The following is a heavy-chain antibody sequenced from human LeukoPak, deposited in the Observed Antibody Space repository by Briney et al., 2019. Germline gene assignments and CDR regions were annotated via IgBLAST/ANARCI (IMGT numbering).Heavy chain of an antibody. V-gene: IGHV3-21*01. Sequence: GGSLRLSCAASGFTFSSYSMTWVRQAPGKGLEWVSSISSSSSYIYYADSVKGRFTISRDNAKSSLYLQMNSLRAEDTAVYYCARLTGTRKYYFDYWGQGTLVTVSS. D-gene: IGHD1-20*01. CDR2: ISSSSSYI. CDR3: ARLTGTRKYYFDY. CDR1: GFTFSSYS. J-gene: IGHJ4*02.